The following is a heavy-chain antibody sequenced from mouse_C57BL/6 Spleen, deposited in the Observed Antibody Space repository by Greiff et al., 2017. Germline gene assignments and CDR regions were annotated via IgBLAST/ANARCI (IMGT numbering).Heavy chain of an antibody. CDR2: IYPRSGNT. CDR3: ARSSSYGFAY. J-gene: IGHJ3*01. V-gene: IGHV1-81*01. CDR1: GYTFTSYG. D-gene: IGHD1-1*01. Sequence: LQESGAELARPGASVKLSCKASGYTFTSYGISWVKQRTGQGLEWIGEIYPRSGNTYYNEKFKGKATLTADKSSSTAYMELRSLTSEDSAVYFCARSSSYGFAYWGQGTLVTVSA.